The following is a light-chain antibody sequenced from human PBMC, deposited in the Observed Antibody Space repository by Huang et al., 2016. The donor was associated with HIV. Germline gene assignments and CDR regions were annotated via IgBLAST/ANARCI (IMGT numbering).Light chain of an antibody. V-gene: IGKV3-20*01. CDR1: QIIYNSY. Sequence: EIVLTQSPGTLSLSPGDTATLSCRASQIIYNSYLTWYQQKPGQAPRVLIYGAFTRATGIPDRFSGSGSGTDFTLTISRLEPEDFAVYYCQQYGSSPQLTFGGGTKVEIK. CDR3: QQYGSSPQLT. J-gene: IGKJ4*01. CDR2: GAF.